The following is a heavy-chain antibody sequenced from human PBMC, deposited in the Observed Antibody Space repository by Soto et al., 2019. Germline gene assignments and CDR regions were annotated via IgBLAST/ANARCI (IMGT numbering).Heavy chain of an antibody. CDR2: ISSSSSYI. D-gene: IGHD6-13*01. CDR3: ARPPSAYSSRGIGY. Sequence: GGSLRLSCAASGFTFSSYSMNWVRQAPGKGLEWVSSISSSSSYIYYADSVKGRFTISRDNAKNSLYLQMNSLRAEDTAVYYCARPPSAYSSRGIGYWGQGTLVTVSS. CDR1: GFTFSSYS. V-gene: IGHV3-21*01. J-gene: IGHJ4*02.